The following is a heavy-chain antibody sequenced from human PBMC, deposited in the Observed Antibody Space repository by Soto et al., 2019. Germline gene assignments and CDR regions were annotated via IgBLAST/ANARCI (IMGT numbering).Heavy chain of an antibody. CDR2: ISASGAYT. D-gene: IGHD6-6*01. V-gene: IGHV3-23*01. Sequence: AGGSLRLSCAASGFTFSSYAVSWARQTPGKGLEWVSTISASGAYTYYADSVKGRFTISRDNSKNTLYLQMRSLRAGDTATYYCAKEVMAARPYYFDYWGQGTLVTVSS. J-gene: IGHJ4*02. CDR1: GFTFSSYA. CDR3: AKEVMAARPYYFDY.